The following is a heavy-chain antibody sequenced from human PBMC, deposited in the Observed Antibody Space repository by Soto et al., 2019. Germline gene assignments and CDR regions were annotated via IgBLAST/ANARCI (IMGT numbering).Heavy chain of an antibody. D-gene: IGHD6-19*01. CDR1: GFTFSRYA. Sequence: GGSLRLSCAASGFTFSRYAMHWVRQAQGKGLEWVAIIWNDSTYYAGSVKGRFTVSRDNSKNTLYLQMNSLRAEDTAVFYCAKERSSGWSFDYWGQGTLVTVSS. V-gene: IGHV3-33*06. CDR2: IWNDST. J-gene: IGHJ4*02. CDR3: AKERSSGWSFDY.